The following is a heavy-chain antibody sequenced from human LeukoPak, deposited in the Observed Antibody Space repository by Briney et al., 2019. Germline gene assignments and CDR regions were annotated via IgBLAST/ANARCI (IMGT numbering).Heavy chain of an antibody. CDR3: ARQGLYGDCDY. V-gene: IGHV3-21*01. J-gene: IGHJ4*02. Sequence: GGSLRLSCAASGFTFGSYSMNWVRQAPGKGLEWVSSISSSSYIHYADSVKGRFTISRDNAKNSLYLQMNSLRAEDTAVYFCARQGLYGDCDYWGQGTLVTVSS. CDR1: GFTFGSYS. D-gene: IGHD4-17*01. CDR2: ISSSSYI.